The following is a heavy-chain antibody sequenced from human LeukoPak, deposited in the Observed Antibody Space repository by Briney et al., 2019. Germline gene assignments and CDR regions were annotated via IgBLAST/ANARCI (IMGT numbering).Heavy chain of an antibody. CDR2: INHSGST. J-gene: IGHJ5*02. CDR1: GGSFSGYY. CDR3: ARSGDYVWGSYRAPYEVWFDP. D-gene: IGHD3-16*02. Sequence: SETLSLTCAVYGGSFSGYYWSWIRQSPGKGLEWIGEINHSGSTNYNPSLKSRVTISVDTSKNKFSLKLSSVTAADTAVYYCARSGDYVWGSYRAPYEVWFDPWGQGTLVTVSS. V-gene: IGHV4-34*01.